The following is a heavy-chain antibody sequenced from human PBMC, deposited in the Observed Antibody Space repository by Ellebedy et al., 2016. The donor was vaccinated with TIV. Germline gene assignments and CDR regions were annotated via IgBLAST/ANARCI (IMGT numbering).Heavy chain of an antibody. CDR2: IYNSGYT. D-gene: IGHD2-21*01. Sequence: SETLSLTCTVSGGSISSSYWSWIRQPPGKGLEWIGYIYNSGYTKYNPSLKSRVTISVDTSKNQFSLKVSSVTAADTAVYYCASHIRNAFDIWGQGTMVTVSS. CDR3: ASHIRNAFDI. V-gene: IGHV4-59*01. CDR1: GGSISSSY. J-gene: IGHJ3*02.